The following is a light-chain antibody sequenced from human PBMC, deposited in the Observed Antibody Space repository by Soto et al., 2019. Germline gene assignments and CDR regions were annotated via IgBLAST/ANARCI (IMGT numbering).Light chain of an antibody. CDR2: DAS. CDR1: QSVSNL. CDR3: QQRADWPPALT. V-gene: IGKV3-11*01. Sequence: EIVLTQSPDTLSLSPGARATLSCRASQSVSNLLAWYQQKPGQAPRLLIYDASKRATGVPARFSGSGSGTDFTLTISSMETEDFAVYYCQQRADWPPALTFGGGTKVDMK. J-gene: IGKJ4*01.